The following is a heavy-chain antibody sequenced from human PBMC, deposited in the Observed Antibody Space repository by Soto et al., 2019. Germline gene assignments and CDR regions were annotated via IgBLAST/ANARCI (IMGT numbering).Heavy chain of an antibody. Sequence: SETLSLTCTGSGGSISSYYWSWIRQPPGKGLEWIGYIYHSGSTYYNPSLKSRVTISVDRSKNQFSLKLTSVTAADTAVYYCARVPGPWGQGTLVTVSS. CDR1: GGSISSYY. CDR2: IYHSGST. J-gene: IGHJ5*02. V-gene: IGHV4-59*12. CDR3: ARVPGP.